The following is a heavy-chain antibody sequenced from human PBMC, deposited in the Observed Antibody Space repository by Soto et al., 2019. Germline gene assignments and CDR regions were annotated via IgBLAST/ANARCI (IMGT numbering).Heavy chain of an antibody. CDR2: ISYDGSNK. J-gene: IGHJ4*02. CDR3: AKDRGGYSYGYAPIDY. V-gene: IGHV3-30*18. CDR1: GFTFSTYG. Sequence: SLRLSCAASGFTFSTYGMHWVRQAPGKGLEWVAVISYDGSNKYYADSVKGRFTISRDNSKNTLYLQMNSLRAEDTAVYYCAKDRGGYSYGYAPIDYWGQGTLVTVSS. D-gene: IGHD5-18*01.